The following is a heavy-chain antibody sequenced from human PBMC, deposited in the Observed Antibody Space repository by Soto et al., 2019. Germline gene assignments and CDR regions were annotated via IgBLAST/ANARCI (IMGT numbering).Heavy chain of an antibody. J-gene: IGHJ4*02. CDR3: AKDKLYSNYEYYFDH. D-gene: IGHD4-4*01. CDR1: GFTCSNYA. V-gene: IGHV3-9*01. CDR2: ISWNSGTI. Sequence: EVQLVESGGGLVQPGRSLRLSCAASGFTCSNYAMHWVRQAPGKGLEWVSGISWNSGTIGYADSVKGRFTISRDNAKNSLYLQMNSLRAEDTALYYCAKDKLYSNYEYYFDHWGQGTLVTVSS.